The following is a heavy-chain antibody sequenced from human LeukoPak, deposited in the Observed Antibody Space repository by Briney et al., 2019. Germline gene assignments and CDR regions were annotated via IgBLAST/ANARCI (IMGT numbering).Heavy chain of an antibody. Sequence: SQTLSLTCAISGDSVSSNSAAWHWLRQSPSRGLEWLGRTYYRSKWYNDCAVSVKSRITINPDTSNNQFSLQLNSVTPEDTAVDCCARGTVGATDFDYWGQGTLVTVSS. CDR1: GDSVSSNSAA. CDR3: ARGTVGATDFDY. D-gene: IGHD1-26*01. V-gene: IGHV6-1*01. CDR2: TYYRSKWYN. J-gene: IGHJ4*02.